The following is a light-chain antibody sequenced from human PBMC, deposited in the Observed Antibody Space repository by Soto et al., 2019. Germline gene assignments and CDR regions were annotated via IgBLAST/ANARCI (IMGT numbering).Light chain of an antibody. CDR3: QQYNKWPLT. J-gene: IGKJ4*01. CDR1: QSVGSN. Sequence: EIVMTQSPATLSVSPGERATLSCRASQSVGSNLAWYQHIPGRAPRLLIYEKSTRATGIPARFSGSGSGTEFTLTISSLQSEDFAVYSCQQYNKWPLTFGGGTKGEIK. V-gene: IGKV3-15*01. CDR2: EKS.